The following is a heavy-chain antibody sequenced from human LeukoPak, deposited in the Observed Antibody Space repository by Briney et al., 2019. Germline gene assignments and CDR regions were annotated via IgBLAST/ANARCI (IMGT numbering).Heavy chain of an antibody. CDR3: ARVGSYCTNDICHDF. Sequence: ASVKVSCKTSGYTFPNFGVSWVRQAPGQGLEWMGGISVYNGNADYAQKFKGRVTMTTDTSTTTAYMELRSLRSDDTAVYYCARVGSYCTNDICHDFWGQGTLVTVSS. D-gene: IGHD2-8*01. CDR2: ISVYNGNA. V-gene: IGHV1-18*01. J-gene: IGHJ4*02. CDR1: GYTFPNFG.